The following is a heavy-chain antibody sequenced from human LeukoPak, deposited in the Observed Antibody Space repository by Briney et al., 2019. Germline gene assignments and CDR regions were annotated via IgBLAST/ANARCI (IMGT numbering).Heavy chain of an antibody. CDR2: ISGSGGST. Sequence: GSLRLSCAASGFTFSSYAMSWVRQAPGKGLEWVSAISGSGGSTYYADPVKGRFTISRDNSKNTLYLQMNSLRAEDTAVYYCAKGRIEGSSGWSWYFDLWGRGTLVTVSS. CDR1: GFTFSSYA. V-gene: IGHV3-23*01. CDR3: AKGRIEGSSGWSWYFDL. D-gene: IGHD6-19*01. J-gene: IGHJ2*01.